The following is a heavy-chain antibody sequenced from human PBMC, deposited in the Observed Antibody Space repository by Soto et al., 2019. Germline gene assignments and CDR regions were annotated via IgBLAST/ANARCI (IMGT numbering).Heavy chain of an antibody. V-gene: IGHV4-59*01. CDR1: GGSISSYY. Sequence: QVQLQESGPGLVKPSETLSLTCTVSGGSISSYYWSWIRQPPGKGLEWIGYIYYSGSTNYNPSRKSRVTISVDTSKNQFSLKLSSVTAADTAVYYCARDGSVSHYAFDIWGQGTMVTVSS. J-gene: IGHJ3*02. CDR3: ARDGSVSHYAFDI. CDR2: IYYSGST.